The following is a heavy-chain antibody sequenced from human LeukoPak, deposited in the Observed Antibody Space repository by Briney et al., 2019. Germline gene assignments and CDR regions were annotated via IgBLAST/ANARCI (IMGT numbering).Heavy chain of an antibody. CDR3: ARDLAGYGGNPYNWFDP. CDR2: IYYSGST. D-gene: IGHD4-23*01. CDR1: GGSISSSNSSRGWIRQSISSSSSS. J-gene: IGHJ5*02. Sequence: KPSETLSLTCTVSGGSISSSNSSRGWIRQSISSSSSSWGWIRQPPGKGLEWIGSIYYSGSTYYNPSLKSRVTISVDTSKNQFSLRLSSVTAADTAVYYCARDLAGYGGNPYNWFDPWDQGTLVTVSS. V-gene: IGHV4-39*07.